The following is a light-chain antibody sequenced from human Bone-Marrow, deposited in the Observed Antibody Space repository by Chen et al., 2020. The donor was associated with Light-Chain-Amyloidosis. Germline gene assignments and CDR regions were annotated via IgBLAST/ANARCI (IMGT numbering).Light chain of an antibody. CDR3: QSADSSGTYEVI. Sequence: SYELTHPPSVAVSPGQTAGMTCSGDDLPTKYAYWYQQKPGQAPVLVIHRDTERPSGISERFSGSSSGTTATLTISGVQAEDEADYHCQSADSSGTYEVIFGGGTKLTVL. V-gene: IGLV3-25*03. CDR2: RDT. J-gene: IGLJ2*01. CDR1: DLPTKY.